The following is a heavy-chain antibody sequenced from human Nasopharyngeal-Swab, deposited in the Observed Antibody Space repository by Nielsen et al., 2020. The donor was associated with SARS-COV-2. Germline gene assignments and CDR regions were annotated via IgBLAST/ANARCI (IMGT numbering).Heavy chain of an antibody. CDR2: IYYSGST. V-gene: IGHV4-59*01. Sequence: SETLSLTCTVSGGSISSYYWSWIRQPPGKGLEWIGYIYYSGSTNYTPSLKSRVTISVDTSKNQFSLKLSSVTAADTAVYYCARISIAAAGPYYYGMDVWGQGTTVTVSS. CDR3: ARISIAAAGPYYYGMDV. J-gene: IGHJ6*02. CDR1: GGSISSYY. D-gene: IGHD6-13*01.